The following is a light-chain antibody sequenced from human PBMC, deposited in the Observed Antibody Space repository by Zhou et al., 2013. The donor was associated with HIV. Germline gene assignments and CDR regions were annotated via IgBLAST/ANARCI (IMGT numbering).Light chain of an antibody. V-gene: IGKV3-15*01. CDR3: QQSGSPPSIT. CDR1: QTVSGD. Sequence: EIVMTQSPATLSVSPGERATLSCRASQTVSGDIAWYQQKPGQAPRLLIRGVSTRATGIPARFSGSGSGTDFTLTISRLEPEDFAVYYCQQSGSPPSITFGQGTRLEIK. J-gene: IGKJ5*01. CDR2: GVS.